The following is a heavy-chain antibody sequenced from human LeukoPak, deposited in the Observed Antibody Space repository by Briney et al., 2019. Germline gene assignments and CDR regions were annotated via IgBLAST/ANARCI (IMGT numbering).Heavy chain of an antibody. CDR2: IYYSGST. D-gene: IGHD3-16*01. J-gene: IGHJ4*02. V-gene: IGHV4-31*03. CDR1: GGSISSGGYY. CDR3: ARGPRGRPDY. Sequence: SQTLSLTCTVSGGSISSGGYYWSWIRQHPGKGLEWIGYIYYSGSTYYNPSLKSRVTISVDTSKNQLSLKLSSVTAADTAVYYCARGPRGRPDYWGQGTLVTVSS.